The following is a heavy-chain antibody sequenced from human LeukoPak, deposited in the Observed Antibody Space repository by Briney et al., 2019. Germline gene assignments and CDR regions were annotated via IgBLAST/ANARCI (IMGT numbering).Heavy chain of an antibody. CDR1: GGTFSSYS. CDR3: ARDVADDSSGYYST. CDR2: SIPLFGTA. Sequence: GASVKVSCKASGGTFSSYSVNWVRQAPGQGLEWMGGSIPLFGTANYAQKFQGRVTITTVESTRTAYMEPSSLTSQDTAVYYCARDVADDSSGYYSTWGQGTLVTVSS. J-gene: IGHJ4*02. D-gene: IGHD3-22*01. V-gene: IGHV1-69*05.